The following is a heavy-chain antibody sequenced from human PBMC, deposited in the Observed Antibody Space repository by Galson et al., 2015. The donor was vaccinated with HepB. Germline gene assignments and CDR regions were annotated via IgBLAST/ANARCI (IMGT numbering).Heavy chain of an antibody. J-gene: IGHJ4*02. D-gene: IGHD3-10*02. CDR3: ARLVHPLWSGIVDY. V-gene: IGHV4-39*01. CDR1: GGSISSSSYY. Sequence: SETLSLTCTVSGGSISSSSYYWGWIRQPPGKGLEWIGSIYYSGSTYYNPSLKSRVTISVDTSKNQFSLKLSSVTAADTAVYYCARLVHPLWSGIVDYWGQGTLVTVSS. CDR2: IYYSGST.